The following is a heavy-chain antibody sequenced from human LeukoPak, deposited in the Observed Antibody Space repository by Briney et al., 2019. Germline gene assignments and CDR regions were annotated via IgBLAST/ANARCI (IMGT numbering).Heavy chain of an antibody. J-gene: IGHJ4*02. Sequence: PGGSLRLSCSASGFTFSAYVMHWVRQAPGKGLEYLSTISSNGGTTYYADSVKGRFTISRDNSKNTLYLQMSSLRPEDTAVYYCVGSLALLRYFDYWGQGTLVTVSS. CDR2: ISSNGGTT. CDR1: GFTFSAYV. CDR3: VGSLALLRYFDY. D-gene: IGHD5-12*01. V-gene: IGHV3-64D*06.